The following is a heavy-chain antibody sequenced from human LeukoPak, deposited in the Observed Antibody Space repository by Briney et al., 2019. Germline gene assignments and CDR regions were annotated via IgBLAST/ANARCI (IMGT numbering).Heavy chain of an antibody. CDR3: TKYYYDSSGYLYYFDY. Sequence: GGSLRLSCAASGFTFTNAWMSWVRQAPGKGLEWVGRIKSKTDGGTADYAAPVKGRFTISRDDSKNTLYLQMNSLKAEDTAVYYCTKYYYDSSGYLYYFDYWGQGTLVTVSS. D-gene: IGHD3-22*01. CDR1: GFTFTNAW. J-gene: IGHJ4*02. V-gene: IGHV3-15*01. CDR2: IKSKTDGGTA.